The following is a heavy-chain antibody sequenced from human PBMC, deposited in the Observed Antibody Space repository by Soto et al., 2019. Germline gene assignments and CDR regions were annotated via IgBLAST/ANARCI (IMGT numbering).Heavy chain of an antibody. J-gene: IGHJ4*02. CDR2: ITGGGSNT. CDR3: AKDFNKYSCWLRGGYFDY. CDR1: GFPFSSYV. D-gene: IGHD5-12*01. V-gene: IGHV3-23*01. Sequence: GGSLRLSCAASGFPFSSYVMSWVRQAPGKGLEWVSGITGGGSNTFYADSVKGRFTISRDNSKNTLFLQMNSLGAEDTAVYYCAKDFNKYSCWLRGGYFDYCSQGAMVTVSS.